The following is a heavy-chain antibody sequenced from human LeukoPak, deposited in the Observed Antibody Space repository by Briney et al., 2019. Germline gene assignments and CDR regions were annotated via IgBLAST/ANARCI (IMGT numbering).Heavy chain of an antibody. V-gene: IGHV3-74*01. D-gene: IGHD4-17*01. CDR1: GFTFSSYW. CDR2: INSDGSST. CDR3: ARALGDYGIYYYVMDV. Sequence: PGGSLRLSCAASGFTFSSYWMHWVRQAPGKGLVWVSRINSDGSSTSYADSVKGRFTISRDNAKNSLYLQMNSLRVEDTAVYYCARALGDYGIYYYVMDVWGQGTTVTVSS. J-gene: IGHJ6*02.